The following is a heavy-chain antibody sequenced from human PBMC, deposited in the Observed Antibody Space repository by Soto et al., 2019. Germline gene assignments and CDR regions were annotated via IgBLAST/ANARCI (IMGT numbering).Heavy chain of an antibody. CDR1: GGSISSGGYY. Sequence: QVQLQESGPGLVKPSQTLSLTCTVSGGSISSGGYYWSWIRQHPGKGLEWIGYIYYSGSTYYNPSLKSRVTISVDTSKNQFSLKLSSVTAADTAVYDCARGGNSYGHFDYWGQGTLVTVSS. V-gene: IGHV4-31*03. D-gene: IGHD5-18*01. CDR3: ARGGNSYGHFDY. CDR2: IYYSGST. J-gene: IGHJ4*02.